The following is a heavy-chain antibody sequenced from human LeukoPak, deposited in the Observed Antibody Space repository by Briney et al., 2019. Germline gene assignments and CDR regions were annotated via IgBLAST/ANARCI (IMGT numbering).Heavy chain of an antibody. CDR1: GGSISSYY. D-gene: IGHD3-3*01. CDR3: ARVSLEREWLSEYYFDY. V-gene: IGHV4-59*01. CDR2: IYYSGST. Sequence: SETLSLTCTVSGGSISSYYWSWIRQPPGKGLEWIGYIYYSGSTNYNPPLKSRVTISVDTSKNQFSLKLSSVTAADTAVYYCARVSLEREWLSEYYFDYWGQGTLVTVSS. J-gene: IGHJ4*02.